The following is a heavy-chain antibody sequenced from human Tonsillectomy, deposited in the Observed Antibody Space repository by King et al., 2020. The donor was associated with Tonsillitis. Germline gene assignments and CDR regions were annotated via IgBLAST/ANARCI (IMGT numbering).Heavy chain of an antibody. J-gene: IGHJ4*02. V-gene: IGHV4-59*01. Sequence: QLQESGPGLVKPSETLSLTCTVSGDSISTYSWSWTRQPPGKGLEWIAYVYYSGSPNYNPSLKSRVTISVDPSKNQFSLNLSSVTAADTAVYYCARAGGSYSFDYWGQGTLVTVSS. CDR3: ARAGGSYSFDY. D-gene: IGHD1-26*01. CDR1: GDSISTYS. CDR2: VYYSGSP.